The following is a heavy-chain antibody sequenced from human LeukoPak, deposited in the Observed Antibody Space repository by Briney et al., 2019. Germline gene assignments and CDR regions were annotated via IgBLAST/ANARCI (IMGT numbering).Heavy chain of an antibody. V-gene: IGHV1-3*01. CDR3: ARDWGYNYGPDY. CDR1: GYTFVSYS. CDR2: IIAANGNT. Sequence: EASVKVSCKASGYTFVSYSMHWVRQAPGQGLEWMGWIIAANGNTKYSQKFQGRVTITRDTSANTAYMELSSLRSEDTAVYYCARDWGYNYGPDYWGQGTLVTVSS. D-gene: IGHD5-18*01. J-gene: IGHJ4*02.